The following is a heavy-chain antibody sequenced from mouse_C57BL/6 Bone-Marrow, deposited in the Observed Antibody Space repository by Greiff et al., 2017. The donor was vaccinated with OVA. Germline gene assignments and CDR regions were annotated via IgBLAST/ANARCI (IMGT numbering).Heavy chain of an antibody. V-gene: IGHV1-64*01. CDR1: GYTFTSYW. Sequence: QVHVKQPGAELVKPGASVKLSCKASGYTFTSYWMHWVKQRPGQGLEWIGMIHPNSGSTNYNEKFKSKATLTVDKSSSTAYMQLSSLTSEDSAVYYCAFDYYGSSSYYFDYWGQGTTLTVSS. D-gene: IGHD1-1*01. CDR3: AFDYYGSSSYYFDY. CDR2: IHPNSGST. J-gene: IGHJ2*01.